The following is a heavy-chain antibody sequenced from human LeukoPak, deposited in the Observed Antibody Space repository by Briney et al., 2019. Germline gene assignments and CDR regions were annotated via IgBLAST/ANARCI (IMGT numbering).Heavy chain of an antibody. CDR2: IYDSGST. V-gene: IGHV4-59*01. CDR1: GGSMTNLY. Sequence: SETLSLTCSVSGGSMTNLYWTWIRQPPGKGLEWIGDIYDSGSTRYNTSLESRVTISVDTSKNQFSLKLSSVTAADTAVYYCAKGGGTNVYYGDFWGQGTTVTVSS. CDR3: AKGGGTNVYYGDF. J-gene: IGHJ6*02. D-gene: IGHD2-8*01.